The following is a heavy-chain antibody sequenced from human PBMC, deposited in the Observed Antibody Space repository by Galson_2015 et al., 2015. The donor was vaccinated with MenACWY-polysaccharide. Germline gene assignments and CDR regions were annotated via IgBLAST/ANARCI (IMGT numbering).Heavy chain of an antibody. CDR1: GFTFSDAW. CDR3: TTPPSGRNVVAGTPGD. CDR2: VKSETDGGTI. D-gene: IGHD6-19*01. Sequence: SLRLSCAASGFTFSDAWMSWVRQAPGKGLEWVGRVKSETDGGTIDYAAPVKGRFTISRDDSKNTLYLQVNSLKTEDTAVYYCTTPPSGRNVVAGTPGDWGQGTLVTVSS. J-gene: IGHJ4*02. V-gene: IGHV3-15*01.